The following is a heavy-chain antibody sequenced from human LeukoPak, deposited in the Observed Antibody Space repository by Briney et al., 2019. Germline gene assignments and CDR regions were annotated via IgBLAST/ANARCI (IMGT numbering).Heavy chain of an antibody. CDR1: GFTFSTFA. D-gene: IGHD1-26*01. CDR3: AKDQEGELLLYAFDI. J-gene: IGHJ3*02. CDR2: ISGSGGST. V-gene: IGHV3-23*01. Sequence: GGSLRLSCAASGFTFSTFAMIWVRQPPGKGLEWVSAISGSGGSTYYADAVKGRFTITRDNCKNTLYLQMNSLRAEDTAVYYCAKDQEGELLLYAFDIWGQGTMVTVSS.